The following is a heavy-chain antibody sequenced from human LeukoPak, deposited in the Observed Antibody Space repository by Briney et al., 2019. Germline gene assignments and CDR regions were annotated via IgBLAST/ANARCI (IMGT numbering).Heavy chain of an antibody. D-gene: IGHD1-14*01. CDR2: IIPIFGTA. CDR1: GGTFSSYA. Sequence: ASVKVSCKASGGTFSSYAISWVRQAPGQGLEWMGGIIPIFGTAHYAHNFQGRVTITADESTSTAYMELSSLRSEDTAVYYCASGPFLTFDHTPEGYYHYYMDVWGPGTTVTTSS. CDR3: ASGPFLTFDHTPEGYYHYYMDV. J-gene: IGHJ6*03. V-gene: IGHV1-69*13.